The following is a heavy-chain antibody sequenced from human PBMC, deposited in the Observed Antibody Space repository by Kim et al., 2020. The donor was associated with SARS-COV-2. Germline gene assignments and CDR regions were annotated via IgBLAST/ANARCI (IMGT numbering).Heavy chain of an antibody. CDR2: IDGSDGTT. CDR1: GFTFTGYA. J-gene: IGHJ4*02. D-gene: IGHD2-2*03. Sequence: GGSLRLSCTTSGFTFTGYAMSWVRQAPGKGLEWVSSIDGSDGTTYYVDSVKGRFTISRDNSKNTLYLQMSNLRADDTAVYYCIKGRRGWIWDHWGQGNLV. CDR3: IKGRRGWIWDH. V-gene: IGHV3-23*01.